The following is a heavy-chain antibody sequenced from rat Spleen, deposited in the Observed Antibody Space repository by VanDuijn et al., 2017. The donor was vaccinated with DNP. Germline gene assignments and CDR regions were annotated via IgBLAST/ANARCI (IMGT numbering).Heavy chain of an antibody. Sequence: EVHLVESGGGLVQPGGSLKLSCAASGFTFSDYYMAWVRQAPAKGLEWVAYITYDGGRIYYRDSVKGRFTISRDNAKSTLNLQMNSLRSEDTATYYCTRDNYSSYMPYYYAMDAWGQGTSVTVSS. CDR2: ITYDGGRI. CDR1: GFTFSDYY. CDR3: TRDNYSSYMPYYYAMDA. D-gene: IGHD1-2*01. V-gene: IGHV5-20*01. J-gene: IGHJ4*01.